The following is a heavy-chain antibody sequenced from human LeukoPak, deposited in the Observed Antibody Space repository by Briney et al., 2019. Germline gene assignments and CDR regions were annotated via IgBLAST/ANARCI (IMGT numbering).Heavy chain of an antibody. CDR3: ARGGNNWNYGYAFDI. D-gene: IGHD1-7*01. J-gene: IGHJ3*02. CDR1: GYSFTSYW. Sequence: GESLKIFCKGSGYSFTSYWIGWVRQMPGKGLEWMGIIYPGDSDTRYSPSFQGQVTISADKSISTAYLQWSSLKASDTAMYYCARGGNNWNYGYAFDIWGQGTMVTVSS. V-gene: IGHV5-51*01. CDR2: IYPGDSDT.